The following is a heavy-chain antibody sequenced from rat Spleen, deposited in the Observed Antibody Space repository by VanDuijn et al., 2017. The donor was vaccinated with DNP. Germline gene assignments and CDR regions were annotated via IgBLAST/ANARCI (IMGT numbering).Heavy chain of an antibody. CDR3: AKTGSYYWYFDF. V-gene: IGHV5-58*01. D-gene: IGHD5-1*01. Sequence: EVQLVETGGGLVQPGRSLKLSCVGSGFTFSSYWMYWIRQSPAKGLEWVSSINTYGGSTYYPDSVKGRFTISRDNAENTLYLQMNSLRSEDTATYYCAKTGSYYWYFDFWGPGTMVTVSS. CDR2: INTYGGST. CDR1: GFTFSSYW. J-gene: IGHJ1*01.